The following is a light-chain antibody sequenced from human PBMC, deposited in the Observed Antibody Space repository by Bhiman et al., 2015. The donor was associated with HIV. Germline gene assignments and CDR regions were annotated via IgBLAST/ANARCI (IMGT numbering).Light chain of an antibody. CDR2: GNS. V-gene: IGLV1-40*01. J-gene: IGLJ2*01. Sequence: QSVLTQPPSVSGAPGQRVTISCTGSSSNIGAGYDVHWFQQLPGTAPKLLIYGNSIRPSGVPDRFSGSKSGNTASLTISGLQAEDEADYYCCSYASSSTSRYVFGGGTKLTVL. CDR1: SSNIGAGYD. CDR3: CSYASSSTSRYV.